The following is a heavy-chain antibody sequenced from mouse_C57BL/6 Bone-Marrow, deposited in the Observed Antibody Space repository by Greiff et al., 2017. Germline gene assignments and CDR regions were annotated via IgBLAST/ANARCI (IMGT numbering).Heavy chain of an antibody. CDR2: FSSGGSYT. J-gene: IGHJ3*01. D-gene: IGHD2-4*01. CDR3: ARHGYDYAWFAY. CDR1: GFTFSSYG. Sequence: EVKLVESGGDLVKPGGSLKLSCAASGFTFSSYGMSWVRQTPDKRLEWVATFSSGGSYTYYPDSVKGRFTISRDNAKNTLYLQMSSLKSEDTAMYYCARHGYDYAWFAYWGQGTLVTVSA. V-gene: IGHV5-6*01.